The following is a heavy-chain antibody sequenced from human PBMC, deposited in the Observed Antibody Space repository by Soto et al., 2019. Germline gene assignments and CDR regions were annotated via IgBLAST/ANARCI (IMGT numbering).Heavy chain of an antibody. CDR3: AKGDAIGGNSLLFDY. CDR2: ISGTGDNT. CDR1: GFTFSSYA. Sequence: ELQLLESGGGLVQPGGSLRLSCAASGFTFSSYAMSWVRQAPGKGLEWVSAISGTGDNTYYADSVKGRFTISRDNSKNTVYVHMNSLRAEDTALYYCAKGDAIGGNSLLFDYWGQGTLVTVSS. D-gene: IGHD2-21*02. V-gene: IGHV3-23*01. J-gene: IGHJ4*02.